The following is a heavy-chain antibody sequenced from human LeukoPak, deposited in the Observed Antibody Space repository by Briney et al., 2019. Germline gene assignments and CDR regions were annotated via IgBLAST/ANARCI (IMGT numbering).Heavy chain of an antibody. CDR3: GRPTKYWLVRGNGVDV. D-gene: IGHD6-19*01. CDR1: GFSFSSYA. V-gene: IGHV3-23*01. CDR2: IDAGGGDT. J-gene: IGHJ6*02. Sequence: ASLRLSCAASGFSFSSYAMTWVRQAPGKGLEWVSSIDAGGGDTYHSDSVKGRFTISRDNSMNTLYLQMNSLRADDTAVYYCGRPTKYWLVRGNGVDVWGQGTTVTVSS.